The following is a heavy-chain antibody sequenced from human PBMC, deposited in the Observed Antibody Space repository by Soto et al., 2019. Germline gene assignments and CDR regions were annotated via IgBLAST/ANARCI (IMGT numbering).Heavy chain of an antibody. J-gene: IGHJ4*01. D-gene: IGHD3-22*01. CDR1: AFSLSSYS. CDR2: ISSSSSVI. CDR3: ARGRQISGYYCVSYFDS. V-gene: IGHV3-48*02. Sequence: AGGSLRLSCAASAFSLSSYSMNWVRQAPGKGQEWGSYISSSSSVIEYADSVKGRFTISRHNVQNSVSLHLNRLRDEDSAVYYCARGRQISGYYCVSYFDSLCQGTLVAVSS.